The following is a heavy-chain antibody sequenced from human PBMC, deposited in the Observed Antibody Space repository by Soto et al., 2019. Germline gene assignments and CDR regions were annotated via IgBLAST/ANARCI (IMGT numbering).Heavy chain of an antibody. CDR1: GGSISSYY. D-gene: IGHD3-3*02. CDR3: ARGGGRRVLALQIRNWFDP. J-gene: IGHJ5*02. CDR2: IYYSGST. Sequence: SETLSLTCTVSGGSISSYYWSWIRQPPGKGLEWIGYIYYSGSTNYNPSLKSRVTISVDTSKNQFSLKLSSVTAADTAVYYCARGGGRRVLALQIRNWFDPWGQGTLVTVSS. V-gene: IGHV4-59*12.